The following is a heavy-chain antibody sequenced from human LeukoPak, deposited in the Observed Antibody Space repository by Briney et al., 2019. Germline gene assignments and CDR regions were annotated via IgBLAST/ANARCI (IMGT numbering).Heavy chain of an antibody. CDR1: GFSLSAYW. D-gene: IGHD2-2*01. CDR3: ANHFACGSTSCPPFDS. Sequence: GGSLRLSCAASGFSLSAYWMTWVRQAPGKGLEWVSYISSSSSTIYYADSVKGRFTISRDNAKNSLYLQMNSLRVEDTAVYYCANHFACGSTSCPPFDSWGQGTLVTVSS. CDR2: ISSSSSTI. V-gene: IGHV3-48*01. J-gene: IGHJ4*02.